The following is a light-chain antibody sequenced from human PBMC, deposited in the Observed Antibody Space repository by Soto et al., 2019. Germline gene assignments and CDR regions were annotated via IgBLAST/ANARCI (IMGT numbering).Light chain of an antibody. CDR3: QQLNSYPLIT. Sequence: DIPLTLSPSFLSASVGDRVTITCRASQGISSYLAWYQQKPGKAPKLLIYAASTLQSGVPSRFSGSGSGTEFTLTISSLQPEDFATYYCQQLNSYPLITFGQGTRLEIK. V-gene: IGKV1-9*01. CDR1: QGISSY. J-gene: IGKJ5*01. CDR2: AAS.